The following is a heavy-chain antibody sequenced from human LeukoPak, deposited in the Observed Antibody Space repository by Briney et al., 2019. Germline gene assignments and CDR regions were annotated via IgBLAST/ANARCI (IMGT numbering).Heavy chain of an antibody. CDR3: ARGRNYYDSSGRYSFDY. V-gene: IGHV3-7*01. CDR1: GFTFSGYW. Sequence: GGSLGLSCAASGFTFSGYWMSWVRQAPGKGLEWVANIKQDGSEKYYVDSVKGRFTISRDNAKNSLYLQMNSLRAEDTAVYYCARGRNYYDSSGRYSFDYWGQGTLVTVSS. D-gene: IGHD3-22*01. J-gene: IGHJ4*02. CDR2: IKQDGSEK.